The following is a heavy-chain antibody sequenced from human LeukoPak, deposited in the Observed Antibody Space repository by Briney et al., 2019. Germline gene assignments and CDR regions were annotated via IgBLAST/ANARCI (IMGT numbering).Heavy chain of an antibody. CDR2: INHEGGDI. D-gene: IGHD6-19*01. Sequence: GSLRLSCAASGFTFSESWMSWVRQAPGKGLEWVANINHEGGDICYVDSVKGRFTISRDNAKNSLYLQMSSLTAEDTAIYYCATYINWVAGDVWGQGTTVTVSS. J-gene: IGHJ6*02. CDR3: ATYINWVAGDV. V-gene: IGHV3-7*01. CDR1: GFTFSESW.